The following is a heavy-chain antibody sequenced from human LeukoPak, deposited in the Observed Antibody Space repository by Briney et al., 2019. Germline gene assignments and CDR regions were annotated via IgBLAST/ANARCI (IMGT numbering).Heavy chain of an antibody. D-gene: IGHD3-3*01. J-gene: IGHJ4*02. Sequence: SETLSLTCTVSGGSISSYYWSWIRQPPGKGLEWIGYIYYSGSTNYNPSLKSRVTISVDTSKNQFSLKLSSVTAADTAVYYCARGSGYYTSYWGQGTLVTVSS. V-gene: IGHV4-59*01. CDR2: IYYSGST. CDR1: GGSISSYY. CDR3: ARGSGYYTSY.